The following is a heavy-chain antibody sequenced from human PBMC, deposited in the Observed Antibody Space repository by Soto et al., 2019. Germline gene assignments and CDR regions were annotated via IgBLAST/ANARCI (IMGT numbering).Heavy chain of an antibody. V-gene: IGHV1-18*01. J-gene: IGHJ6*02. CDR2: ISAYNGNT. CDR1: GYTFTSYG. CDR3: ARDSYYDFWSGYSNYYGMDV. D-gene: IGHD3-3*01. Sequence: ASVKVSCKASGYTFTSYGISWVRQAPGQGLEWMGWISAYNGNTNYAQKLQGRVTMTTDTSTSTAYMELRSLRSDDTAVYYCARDSYYDFWSGYSNYYGMDVWGQGTTVTVSS.